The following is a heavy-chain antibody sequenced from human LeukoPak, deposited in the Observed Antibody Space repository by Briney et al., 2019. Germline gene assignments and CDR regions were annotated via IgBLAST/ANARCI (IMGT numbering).Heavy chain of an antibody. Sequence: GRSLRLSCAASGFTFSSYAMHWVRQAPGKGLEWVAVISYDGSNKYYADSVKGRFTISRDNSKNTLYLQMNSLRAVDTAVYYCAREDYGDYDYWGQGTLVTVSS. CDR1: GFTFSSYA. CDR2: ISYDGSNK. D-gene: IGHD4-17*01. V-gene: IGHV3-30-3*01. J-gene: IGHJ4*02. CDR3: AREDYGDYDY.